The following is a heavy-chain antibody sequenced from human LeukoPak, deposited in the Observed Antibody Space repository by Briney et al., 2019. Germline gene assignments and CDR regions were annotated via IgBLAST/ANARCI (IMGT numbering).Heavy chain of an antibody. J-gene: IGHJ5*02. CDR3: ARVQLAGYSGINNWFAP. V-gene: IGHV4-39*07. CDR2: IYYSGST. CDR1: GGSISSSSYY. Sequence: SETLSLTCTVSGGSISSSSYYWGWIRQPPGKGLEWIGSIYYSGSTYYNPSLKSRVTISVDTSKNQFSLKLSSVTAADTAVYFCARVQLAGYSGINNWFAPWGQGTLVTVSS. D-gene: IGHD3-9*01.